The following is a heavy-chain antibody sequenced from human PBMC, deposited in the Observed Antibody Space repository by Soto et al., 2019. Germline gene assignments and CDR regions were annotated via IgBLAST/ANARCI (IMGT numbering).Heavy chain of an antibody. D-gene: IGHD3-3*01. J-gene: IGHJ4*02. CDR3: ARTFKFETSVRVVRPYHFDF. CDR2: SNHSGTT. Sequence: QVHLQQWGAGLLKPSETLSLTCAVYGGSFSGYDWSWIRQPPRQGLEWIGESNHSGTTNYNPSLKSRVTISLDTSKNQFSLRLSSVTAADTAVYYCARTFKFETSVRVVRPYHFDFWGQGTLLTVSS. V-gene: IGHV4-34*01. CDR1: GGSFSGYD.